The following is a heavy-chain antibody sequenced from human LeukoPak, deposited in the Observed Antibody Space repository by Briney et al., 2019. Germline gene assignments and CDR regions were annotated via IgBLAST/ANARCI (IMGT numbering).Heavy chain of an antibody. CDR1: GYTFTSYG. CDR3: ARDLEKYNWNLGDY. Sequence: ASVKVSXKASGYTFTSYGISWVRQAPGQGLEWMRWISAYNGNTNYAQKLQGRGTMTTDTTTSTAYMELRSLRSDDTAVYYCARDLEKYNWNLGDYWGQGTLVTVSS. D-gene: IGHD1-1*01. V-gene: IGHV1-18*01. CDR2: ISAYNGNT. J-gene: IGHJ4*02.